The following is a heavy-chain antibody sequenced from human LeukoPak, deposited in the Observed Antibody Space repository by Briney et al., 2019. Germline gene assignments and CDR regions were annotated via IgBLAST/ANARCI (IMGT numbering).Heavy chain of an antibody. V-gene: IGHV4-30-4*08. J-gene: IGHJ5*02. CDR3: AGGSYLEWEHQQTRWFDP. D-gene: IGHD1-26*01. Sequence: SETLSLTCTVSGGSISSSSYYWGWIRQPPGKGLEWIGYIYYSGSTYYNPSLKSRVTISVDTSKNQFSLKLSSVTAADTAVYYCAGGSYLEWEHQQTRWFDPWGQGTLVTVSS. CDR1: GGSISSSSYY. CDR2: IYYSGST.